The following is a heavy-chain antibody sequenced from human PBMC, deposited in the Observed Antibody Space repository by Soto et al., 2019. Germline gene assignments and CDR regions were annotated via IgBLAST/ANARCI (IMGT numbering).Heavy chain of an antibody. D-gene: IGHD3-3*01. J-gene: IGHJ6*03. V-gene: IGHV1-69*08. Sequence: QVQLVQSGAEVKKPGSSVKVSCKASGGTFSSYTISWVRQAPGQGIEWMGRIIPILGRANYAQKFQGRVTITEDKSTSTAYMELSSLRSEDTAVYYCARETPDYDVWSGYMDVWGKGTTVTVSS. CDR1: GGTFSSYT. CDR2: IIPILGRA. CDR3: ARETPDYDVWSGYMDV.